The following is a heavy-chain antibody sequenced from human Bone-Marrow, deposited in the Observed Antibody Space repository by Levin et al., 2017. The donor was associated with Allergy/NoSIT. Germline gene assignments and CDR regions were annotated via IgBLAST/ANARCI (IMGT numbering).Heavy chain of an antibody. J-gene: IGHJ4*02. CDR3: ARVRGYSYGGYFDY. V-gene: IGHV4-34*01. D-gene: IGHD5-18*01. CDR1: GGSFRGYY. Sequence: SPTLSLTCAVYGGSFRGYYWSWIRQPPGKGLEWIGEINHSGSTNYNPSLKSRVTISVDTSKNQFSLKLSSVTAADTAVYYCARVRGYSYGGYFDYWGQGTLVTVSS. CDR2: INHSGST.